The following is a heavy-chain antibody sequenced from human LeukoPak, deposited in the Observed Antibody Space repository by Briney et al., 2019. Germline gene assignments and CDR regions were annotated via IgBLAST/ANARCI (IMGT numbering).Heavy chain of an antibody. Sequence: PGGSLRLSCAASGFTFSSYGMSWVRQAPGKGLKWVSYISSSGNTISYADSVRGRFTISRDNAKNALYLQMNSLRGEDTAFYYCASSGSGSLWGQGTLVTVSS. J-gene: IGHJ4*02. CDR3: ASSGSGSL. V-gene: IGHV3-48*04. CDR2: ISSSGNTI. D-gene: IGHD3-10*01. CDR1: GFTFSSYG.